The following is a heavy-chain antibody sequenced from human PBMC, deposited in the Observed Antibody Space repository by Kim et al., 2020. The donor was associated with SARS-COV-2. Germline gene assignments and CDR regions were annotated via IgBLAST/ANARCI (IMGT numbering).Heavy chain of an antibody. D-gene: IGHD6-6*01. CDR2: MNPNSGNT. Sequence: ASVKVSCKASGYTFTSYDINWVRQATGQGLEWMGWMNPNSGNTGYTQKFQGRVTMTRNTSISTAYMELSSLRSEDTAVYYCARGLAARTYYYYMDVWGKGTTVTVSS. V-gene: IGHV1-8*01. CDR3: ARGLAARTYYYYMDV. CDR1: GYTFTSYD. J-gene: IGHJ6*03.